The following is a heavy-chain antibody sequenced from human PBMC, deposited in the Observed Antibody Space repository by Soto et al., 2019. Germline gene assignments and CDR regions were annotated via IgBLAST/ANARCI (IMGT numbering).Heavy chain of an antibody. V-gene: IGHV3-23*01. CDR1: GFTFSSYA. CDR2: ISGSGGST. CDR3: DKDPGKLNLLLVYASSRTDY. J-gene: IGHJ4*02. Sequence: EVQLLESGGGLVQPGGSLRLSCAVSGFTFSSYAMRWVRQAPGKGLEWVSAISGSGGSTYYADSVKGRFTISRDNSKNTLYLQMNSLRAEDTAVYYCDKDPGKLNLLLVYASSRTDYWGQGTLVTVSS. D-gene: IGHD2-8*01.